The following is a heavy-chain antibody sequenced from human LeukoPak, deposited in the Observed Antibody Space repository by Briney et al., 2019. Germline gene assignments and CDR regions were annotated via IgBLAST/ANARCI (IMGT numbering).Heavy chain of an antibody. D-gene: IGHD3-22*01. CDR3: ARGRPGCKNYYDSSGYPSVCFDY. CDR2: INHSGST. J-gene: IGHJ4*02. Sequence: SETLSLTCAVYGGSFSGYYWSWIRQPPGKGLEWIGEINHSGSTNYNPSLKSRVTISVDTSKNQFSLKLSSVTAADTAVYYCARGRPGCKNYYDSSGYPSVCFDYWGQGTLVTVSS. CDR1: GGSFSGYY. V-gene: IGHV4-34*01.